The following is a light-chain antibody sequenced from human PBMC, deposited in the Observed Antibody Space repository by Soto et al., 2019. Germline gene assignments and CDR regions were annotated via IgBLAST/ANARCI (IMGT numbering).Light chain of an antibody. CDR2: DVN. CDR3: GSYAGSYTLV. J-gene: IGLJ2*01. V-gene: IGLV2-11*01. Sequence: QSVLTQPRSVSGSPGQSVTLSCTGTSSDVGGYHYVSWYQHHPGKAPKIIIYDVNKRPSGVPERFSGSKSGNTASLTISGLQAEDEADYYCGSYAGSYTLVFGGGTKLTVL. CDR1: SSDVGGYHY.